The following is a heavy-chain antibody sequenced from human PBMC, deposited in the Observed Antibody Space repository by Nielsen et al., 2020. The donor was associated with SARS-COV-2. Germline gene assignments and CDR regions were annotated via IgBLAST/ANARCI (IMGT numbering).Heavy chain of an antibody. V-gene: IGHV3-7*01. J-gene: IGHJ4*02. CDR3: ARDPAGGHQPVSPQYYYDY. Sequence: DSVKGRFTISRDNGKNSLFLQMNSLTAEDSAVYYCARDPAGGHQPVSPQYYYDYWGQGTLVTVSS. D-gene: IGHD2-2*01.